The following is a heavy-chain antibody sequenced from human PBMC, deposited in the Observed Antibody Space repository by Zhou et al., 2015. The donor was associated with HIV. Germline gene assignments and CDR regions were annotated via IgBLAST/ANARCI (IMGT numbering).Heavy chain of an antibody. CDR2: ISSSSSYI. CDR3: AKDVSLLGAFDI. Sequence: VQLVESGGGVVQPGGSLRLSCAASGFTFSSYSMNWVRQAPGKGLEWVSSISSSSSYIYYADSVKGRFTISRDNAKNSLYLQMNSLRAEDTAVYYCAKDVSLLGAFDIWGQGTMVTVSS. V-gene: IGHV3-21*01. D-gene: IGHD3-10*01. J-gene: IGHJ3*02. CDR1: GFTFSSYS.